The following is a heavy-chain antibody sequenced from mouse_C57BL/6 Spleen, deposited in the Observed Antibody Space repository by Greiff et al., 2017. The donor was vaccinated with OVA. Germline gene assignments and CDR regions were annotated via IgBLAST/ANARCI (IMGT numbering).Heavy chain of an antibody. CDR2: IDPSDSYT. D-gene: IGHD1-1*01. Sequence: QVQLQQPGAELVKPGASVKLSCKASGYTFTSYWMQWVKQRPGQGLEWIGEIDPSDSYTNYNQKFKGKATLTVDTSSSTAYMQLSSLTSEDSAVYYCARRGDYEGFAYWGQGTLVTVSA. CDR3: ARRGDYEGFAY. J-gene: IGHJ3*01. V-gene: IGHV1-50*01. CDR1: GYTFTSYW.